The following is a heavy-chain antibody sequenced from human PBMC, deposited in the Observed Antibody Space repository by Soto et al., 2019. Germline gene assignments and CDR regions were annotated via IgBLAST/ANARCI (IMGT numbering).Heavy chain of an antibody. CDR2: ISSSSSTI. V-gene: IGHV3-48*02. D-gene: IGHD2-2*02. CDR1: GFTFSSYS. J-gene: IGHJ6*02. CDR3: ARGGTTADCSSTSCYSRGHYYYGMDV. Sequence: GGSLRLSCAASGFTFSSYSMNWVRQAPGKGLEWVSYISSSSSTIYYADSVKGRFTISRDNAKNSLYLQMNSLRDEDTAVYYCARGGTTADCSSTSCYSRGHYYYGMDVWGQGTTVTSP.